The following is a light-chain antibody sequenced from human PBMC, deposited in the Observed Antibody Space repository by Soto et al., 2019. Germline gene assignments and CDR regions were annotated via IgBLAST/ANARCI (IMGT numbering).Light chain of an antibody. J-gene: IGKJ5*01. Sequence: EIVMTQSPATLSVSPGERATLSCRASQSVSSNVAWYQQKPGQTPRLLIYGASTRATGIPARFSGSGSGTEFTLTISSLQSEDFAVYYCQQYNNWLITFGQGTRLEIK. CDR3: QQYNNWLIT. V-gene: IGKV3-15*01. CDR2: GAS. CDR1: QSVSSN.